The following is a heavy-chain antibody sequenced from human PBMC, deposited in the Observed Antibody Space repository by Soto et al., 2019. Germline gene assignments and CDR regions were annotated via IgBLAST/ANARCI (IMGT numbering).Heavy chain of an antibody. V-gene: IGHV3-23*01. CDR1: GFTFSSCA. J-gene: IGHJ6*02. CDR2: ISASGGST. Sequence: EVQLLESGGGLVQPGGSLRLSCVASGFTFSSCARNWVRQAPGKGLERVSTISASGGSTYYADSVKGRFTISRDNSKNTLYLQMNSLRAEDTAVYYCAKAPIVGAYYGMDVWGQGTTVTVSS. D-gene: IGHD1-26*01. CDR3: AKAPIVGAYYGMDV.